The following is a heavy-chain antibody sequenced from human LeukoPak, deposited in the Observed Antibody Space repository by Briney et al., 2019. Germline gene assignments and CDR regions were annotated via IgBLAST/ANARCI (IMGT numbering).Heavy chain of an antibody. CDR1: GGTFSSYA. D-gene: IGHD5-18*01. V-gene: IGHV1-69*05. CDR2: IIPIFGTA. Sequence: SVKVSCKASGGTFSSYAISWVRQAPGQGLEWMGGIIPIFGTANYAQKFQGRVTITTDESTSTAYMELSSLRSEDTAVYYCARSTGGFGYSYAIDYWGQGTLVTVSS. CDR3: ARSTGGFGYSYAIDY. J-gene: IGHJ4*02.